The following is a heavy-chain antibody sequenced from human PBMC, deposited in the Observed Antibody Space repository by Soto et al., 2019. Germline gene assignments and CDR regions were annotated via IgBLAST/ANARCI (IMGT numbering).Heavy chain of an antibody. CDR2: ISYDGSNK. D-gene: IGHD3-22*01. Sequence: GGSLRLSCAASGFTFSSYGMHWVRQAPGKGLEWVAVISYDGSNKYYADSVKGRFTISRDNSKNTVYLQMNSLRAEATAVYYCAKDTYYHDSSGYYIFDYWGQGTLVTVSS. V-gene: IGHV3-30*18. J-gene: IGHJ4*02. CDR1: GFTFSSYG. CDR3: AKDTYYHDSSGYYIFDY.